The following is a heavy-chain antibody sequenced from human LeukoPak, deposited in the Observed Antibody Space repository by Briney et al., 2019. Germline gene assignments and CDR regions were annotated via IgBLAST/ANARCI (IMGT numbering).Heavy chain of an antibody. D-gene: IGHD7-27*01. CDR2: INHGGST. Sequence: SETLSLTCAVYGGSFSGYYWSWIRQPPGKGLEWIGEINHGGSTNYNPSLKSRVTISVDTSKNQFSLKLSSVTAADTAVYYCARLETGYFDYWGQGTLVTVSS. J-gene: IGHJ4*02. V-gene: IGHV4-34*01. CDR1: GGSFSGYY. CDR3: ARLETGYFDY.